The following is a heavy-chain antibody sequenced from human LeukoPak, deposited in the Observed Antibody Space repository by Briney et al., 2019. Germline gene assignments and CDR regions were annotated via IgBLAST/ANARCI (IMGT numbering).Heavy chain of an antibody. CDR2: ISFDGKVS. J-gene: IGHJ3*02. CDR1: GFTFNRYG. Sequence: GGSLRLSCAASGFTFNRYGMHWVRQAPGKGLEWVAVISFDGKVSYYADSVKGRFTISRDNSKNTLDLQMNSLRSEDTAVYYCARGGSSWYRGAFDIWGQGTMVTVSS. V-gene: IGHV3-30*03. CDR3: ARGGSSWYRGAFDI. D-gene: IGHD6-13*01.